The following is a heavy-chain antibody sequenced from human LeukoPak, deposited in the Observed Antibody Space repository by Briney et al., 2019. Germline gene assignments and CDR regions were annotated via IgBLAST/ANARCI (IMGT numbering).Heavy chain of an antibody. Sequence: AGGSLRLSCAASGFTFSSYDMHWVRQAAGKGLEWVSAIGTAGDTYYPGSVKGRITISRENAKNSLYLQMNSLRAGDTAVYYCARSFGDSRITMIVVVIYPRPDYWGQGTLVTVSS. CDR2: IGTAGDT. J-gene: IGHJ4*02. CDR1: GFTFSSYD. D-gene: IGHD3-22*01. V-gene: IGHV3-13*01. CDR3: ARSFGDSRITMIVVVIYPRPDY.